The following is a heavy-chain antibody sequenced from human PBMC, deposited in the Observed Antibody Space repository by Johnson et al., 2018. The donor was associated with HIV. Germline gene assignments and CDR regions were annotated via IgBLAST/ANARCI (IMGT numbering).Heavy chain of an antibody. Sequence: VQLVESGGGLVQPGRSLRLSCAASGFTFDDYAMHWVRLAPGKGLEWVSGISWNSASIGYADSVKGRFTISRDNAKNSLYLQMNSLRAEDTALYYCANDKGSSSWYGAFDIWGQGTMVTVSS. J-gene: IGHJ3*02. CDR1: GFTFDDYA. CDR2: ISWNSASI. V-gene: IGHV3-9*01. D-gene: IGHD6-13*01. CDR3: ANDKGSSSWYGAFDI.